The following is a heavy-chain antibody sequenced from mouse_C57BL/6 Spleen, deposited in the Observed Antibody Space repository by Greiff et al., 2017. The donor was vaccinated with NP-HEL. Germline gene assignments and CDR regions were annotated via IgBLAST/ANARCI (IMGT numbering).Heavy chain of an antibody. CDR2: IHPNSGST. CDR3: AKDYYGSSPGYFDY. Sequence: QVHVKQPGAELVKPGASVKLSCKASGYTFTSYWMHWVKQRPGQGLEWIGMIHPNSGSTNYNEKFKSKATLTVDKSSSTAYMQLSSLTSEDSAVYYCAKDYYGSSPGYFDYWGQGTTLTVSS. V-gene: IGHV1-64*01. CDR1: GYTFTSYW. D-gene: IGHD1-1*01. J-gene: IGHJ2*01.